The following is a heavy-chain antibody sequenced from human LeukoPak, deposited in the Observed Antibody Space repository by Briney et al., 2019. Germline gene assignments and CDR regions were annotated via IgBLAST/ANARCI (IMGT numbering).Heavy chain of an antibody. CDR1: GGSISSYY. J-gene: IGHJ5*02. CDR2: IYTSGST. Sequence: SETLSLTCTVSGGSISSYYWSWIRQPAGKGLEWIGRIYTSGSTKYNPSLKSRVTISVDTSKNQFSLKLSSVTAADTAVYYCARDPGYSSSWGRTNWFDPWGQGTLVTVSS. D-gene: IGHD6-13*01. V-gene: IGHV4-4*07. CDR3: ARDPGYSSSWGRTNWFDP.